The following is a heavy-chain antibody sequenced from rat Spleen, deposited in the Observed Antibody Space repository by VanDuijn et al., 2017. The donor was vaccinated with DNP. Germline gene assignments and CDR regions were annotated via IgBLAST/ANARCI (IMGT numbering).Heavy chain of an antibody. J-gene: IGHJ1*01. V-gene: IGHV3-1*01. CDR3: ARGDGSYYWSFDF. CDR1: GYSITSNY. CDR2: INYSGNT. Sequence: EVQLQESGPGLVKPSQSLSLTCSVTGYSITSNYWGWIRKFPGNKMEWMGYINYSGNTAYNPSLRSRISITRDTSKNQFFLQLNSVTAEDTATYYCARGDGSYYWSFDFWGPGTMVTVSS. D-gene: IGHD1-12*02.